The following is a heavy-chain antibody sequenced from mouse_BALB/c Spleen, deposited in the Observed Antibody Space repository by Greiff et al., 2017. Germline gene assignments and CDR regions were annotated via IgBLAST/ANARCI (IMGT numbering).Heavy chain of an antibody. CDR1: GFTFSNYT. Sequence: EVMLVESGGGLVQPGGSLKLSCAASGFTFSNYTMSWVRQTPDKRLEWVAYISNGGGSTYYPDTVKGRFTISRDNAKNILYLQMSSLKSEDTAMYYCARHAKLGYYAMDYWGQGTSVTVSS. D-gene: IGHD6-1*01. CDR3: ARHAKLGYYAMDY. CDR2: ISNGGGST. J-gene: IGHJ4*01. V-gene: IGHV5-12-2*01.